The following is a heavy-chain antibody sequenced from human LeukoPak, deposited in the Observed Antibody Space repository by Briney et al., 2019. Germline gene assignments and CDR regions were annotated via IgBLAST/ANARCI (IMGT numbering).Heavy chain of an antibody. CDR1: GYTFFDYG. J-gene: IGHJ4*02. V-gene: IGHV1-18*01. Sequence: ASVKVSFKASGYTFFDYGFSWLRQAPGQGLEWVGWVGPYNGNTQYSQKLQGRVILTTDTLTNTAFMELTSLSSDDTAIYYCARDYSTKMATITDIWGQGTLVAVSS. CDR2: VGPYNGNT. D-gene: IGHD2/OR15-2a*01. CDR3: ARDYSTKMATITDI.